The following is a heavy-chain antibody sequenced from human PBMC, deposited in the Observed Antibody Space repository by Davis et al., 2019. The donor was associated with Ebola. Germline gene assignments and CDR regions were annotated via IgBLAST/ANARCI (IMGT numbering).Heavy chain of an antibody. J-gene: IGHJ6*02. CDR3: ASKDPQYYYYGMDV. CDR1: GSTLIEKS. D-gene: IGHD2/OR15-2a*01. Sequence: ASVKVSCKVSGSTLIEKSIHWVRQGPGKGLEWMGGFDPEEGETIYAQEFQGRVTMTRDTSISTDYMELSRLRSDDTAVYYCASKDPQYYYYGMDVWGQGTTVTVS. V-gene: IGHV1-24*01. CDR2: FDPEEGET.